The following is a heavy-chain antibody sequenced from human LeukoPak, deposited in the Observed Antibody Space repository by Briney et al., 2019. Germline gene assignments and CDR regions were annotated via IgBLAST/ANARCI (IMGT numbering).Heavy chain of an antibody. CDR1: GLTVSTFA. J-gene: IGHJ3*01. CDR3: AKDPNGDYIGAFDS. CDR2: IRGSGSIT. D-gene: IGHD4-17*01. V-gene: IGHV3-23*01. Sequence: GGSLRLSCAASGLTVSTFAVTWVRQAPGKRLEWVSPIRGSGSITHYAASVKGRFTISSDNSKNTVYLQMNSLRVEDTATYYCAKDPNGDYIGAFDSWGRGTMVTVSS.